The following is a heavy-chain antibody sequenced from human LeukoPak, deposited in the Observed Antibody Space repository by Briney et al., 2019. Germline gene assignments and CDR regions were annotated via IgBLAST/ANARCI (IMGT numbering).Heavy chain of an antibody. D-gene: IGHD3-22*01. J-gene: IGHJ6*03. CDR1: GYSFTSYW. CDR3: ARHTGRYYDSSGRTNYYYMDV. CDR2: IYPGDSDT. V-gene: IGHV5-51*01. Sequence: GESLKISCKGSGYSFTSYWIGWVRQMPGKGLEWMGIIYPGDSDTRYSPSFQGQVTISADKSISTAYLQWSSLKASDTAMYYCARHTGRYYDSSGRTNYYYMDVWGKGTTVTVSS.